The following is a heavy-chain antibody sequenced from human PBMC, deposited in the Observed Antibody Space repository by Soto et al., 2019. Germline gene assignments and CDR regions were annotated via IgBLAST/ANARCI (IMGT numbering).Heavy chain of an antibody. Sequence: QVTLKESGPVLVKATETLTPTCTFSGFSLTTGRMGVSWIRQHPGEALEWDAHMFTNNERSYSTSLQSRLSRSDDTSKSSVVLTLTNVDPVDTATYFCERLVADTSWYNYGLDAWGQGTTVTVS. J-gene: IGHJ6*02. CDR3: ERLVADTSWYNYGLDA. CDR1: GFSLTTGRMG. V-gene: IGHV2-26*01. CDR2: MFTNNER. D-gene: IGHD1-20*01.